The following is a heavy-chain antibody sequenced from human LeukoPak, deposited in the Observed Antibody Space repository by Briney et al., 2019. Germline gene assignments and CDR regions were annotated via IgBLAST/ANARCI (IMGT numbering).Heavy chain of an antibody. Sequence: SETLSLTCTDSGGSISSYYWSWIRQPAGKGLEWIGRIYTSGSTNYNPSLKSRVTMSVDTSKNQFSLKLSSVTAADTAVYYCARDPRFDDLRFLEWDSSYNYYYMDVWGKGTTVTVSS. CDR3: ARDPRFDDLRFLEWDSSYNYYYMDV. CDR2: IYTSGST. J-gene: IGHJ6*03. CDR1: GGSISSYY. D-gene: IGHD3-3*01. V-gene: IGHV4-4*07.